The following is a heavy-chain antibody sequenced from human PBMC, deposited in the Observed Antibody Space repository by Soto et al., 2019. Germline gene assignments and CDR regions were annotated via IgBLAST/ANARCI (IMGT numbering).Heavy chain of an antibody. Sequence: SETLSLTCAVYGGSFSGYYWSWIRQPPGKGLEWIGEINHSGSTNYNPSLKSRVTISVDTSKNQFSLKLSSVTAADTAVYYCARGTHDRKYCSSTSCLNWFDPWGQETLVTVSS. CDR1: GGSFSGYY. CDR3: ARGTHDRKYCSSTSCLNWFDP. J-gene: IGHJ5*02. CDR2: INHSGST. V-gene: IGHV4-34*01. D-gene: IGHD2-2*01.